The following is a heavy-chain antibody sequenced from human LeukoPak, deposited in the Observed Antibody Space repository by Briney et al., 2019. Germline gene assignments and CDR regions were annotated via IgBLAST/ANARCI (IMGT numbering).Heavy chain of an antibody. Sequence: ASVKVSCKASGYTFTSYDINWVRQATGQGLEWMGWMNPNSGNTGYAQKFQGRVTMTRNTSISTAYMELSSLRSEDTAVYYCARAKDFWSGEHYYYYYMDVWGKGTTVTVSS. CDR2: MNPNSGNT. CDR3: ARAKDFWSGEHYYYYYMDV. J-gene: IGHJ6*03. CDR1: GYTFTSYD. D-gene: IGHD3-3*01. V-gene: IGHV1-8*01.